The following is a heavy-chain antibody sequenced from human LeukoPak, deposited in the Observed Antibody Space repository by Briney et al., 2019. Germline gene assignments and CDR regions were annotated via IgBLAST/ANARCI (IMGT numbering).Heavy chain of an antibody. CDR1: GFTFSSYA. Sequence: EGSLRLSCAASGFTFSSYAMSWVRQAPGKGLEWVSAISGSGGSTYYADSVKGRFTISRDNSKNTLYLQMNSLRAEDTAVYYCANIVGGWLGERDYWGQGTLVTVSS. D-gene: IGHD3-10*01. CDR2: ISGSGGST. V-gene: IGHV3-23*01. CDR3: ANIVGGWLGERDY. J-gene: IGHJ4*02.